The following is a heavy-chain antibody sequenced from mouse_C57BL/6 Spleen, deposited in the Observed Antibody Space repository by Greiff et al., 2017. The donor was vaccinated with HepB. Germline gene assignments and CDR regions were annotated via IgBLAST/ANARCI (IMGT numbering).Heavy chain of an antibody. J-gene: IGHJ2*01. D-gene: IGHD4-1*01. V-gene: IGHV1-63*01. CDR2: IYPGGGYT. CDR3: ARSGDSYYIDY. CDR1: GYTFTNYW. Sequence: QVHVKQSGAELVRPGTSVKMSCKASGYTFTNYWIGWAKQRPGHGLEWIGDIYPGGGYTNYNEKFKGKATLTADKSSSTAYMQFSSLTSEDSAIYYCARSGDSYYIDYWGQGTTLTVSS.